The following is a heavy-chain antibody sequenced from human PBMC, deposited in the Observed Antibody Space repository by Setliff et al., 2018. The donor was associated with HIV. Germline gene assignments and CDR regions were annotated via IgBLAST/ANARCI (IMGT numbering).Heavy chain of an antibody. Sequence: PSETLSLTCAVSGGPFSVYYWSWIRQPPGKGLEWIGEINHSGSTNYNPSLKSRITISVDTSKNQFSLKLSSVTAADTAVYYCARARGLLPYYCLDVWGKGTTVTVSS. CDR2: INHSGST. J-gene: IGHJ6*03. CDR3: ARARGLLPYYCLDV. CDR1: GGPFSVYY. V-gene: IGHV4-34*01. D-gene: IGHD3-10*01.